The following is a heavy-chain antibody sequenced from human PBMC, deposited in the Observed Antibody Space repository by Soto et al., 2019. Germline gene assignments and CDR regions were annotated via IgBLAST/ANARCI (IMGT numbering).Heavy chain of an antibody. CDR1: GFTFSSYA. J-gene: IGHJ6*02. CDR2: ISGSGGST. D-gene: IGHD3-10*01. CDR3: AKGSWVRDPTIYYYYYGMDV. Sequence: EVQLLESGGGLVQPGGSLRLSCAASGFTFSSYAMSWVHQASGKGLEWVSAISGSGGSTYYADSVKGRFTISRDNSKNTLYLQMNSLRAEDTAVYYCAKGSWVRDPTIYYYYYGMDVWGQGTTVTVSS. V-gene: IGHV3-23*01.